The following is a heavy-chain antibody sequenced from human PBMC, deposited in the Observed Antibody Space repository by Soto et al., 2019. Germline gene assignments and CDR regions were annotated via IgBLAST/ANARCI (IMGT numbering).Heavy chain of an antibody. CDR3: ASPVWSGYYTSLYYYGMDV. Sequence: SETLSLTCTVSGGSISSYYWSWIRQPPGKGLEWIGYIYYSGSTNYNPSLKSRVTISVDTSKNQFSLKLSSVTAADTAVYYCASPVWSGYYTSLYYYGMDVWGQGTTVTVSS. V-gene: IGHV4-59*01. CDR1: GGSISSYY. CDR2: IYYSGST. D-gene: IGHD3-3*01. J-gene: IGHJ6*02.